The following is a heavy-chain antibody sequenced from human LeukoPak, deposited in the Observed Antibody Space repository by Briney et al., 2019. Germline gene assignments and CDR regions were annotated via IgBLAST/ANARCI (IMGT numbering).Heavy chain of an antibody. D-gene: IGHD5-18*01. Sequence: ASVKVSCKASGYIFTSYFMHWVRQAPGQGLEWMGLINPSGGSTRYAQKFQGRVTMTRDMSTSTVYMELSSLRSEDTAVYYCARGSSYGFSMGYWGQGTLVTVSS. CDR2: INPSGGST. V-gene: IGHV1-46*01. J-gene: IGHJ4*02. CDR3: ARGSSYGFSMGY. CDR1: GYIFTSYF.